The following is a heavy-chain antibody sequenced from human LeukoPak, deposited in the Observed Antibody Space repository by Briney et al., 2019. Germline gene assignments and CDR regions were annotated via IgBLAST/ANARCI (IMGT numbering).Heavy chain of an antibody. Sequence: PGGSLRLSCAASGFTFSDYWMNWVRLAPGKGLEWVASIRQDGSEKSYVDSVKGRFTISRDNTWNSLYLPMNSLRAEDTAVYYCARGPIVAVRNYFDYWGKGTLVTVSS. CDR2: IRQDGSEK. D-gene: IGHD3-22*01. V-gene: IGHV3-7*01. CDR1: GFTFSDYW. CDR3: ARGPIVAVRNYFDY. J-gene: IGHJ4*02.